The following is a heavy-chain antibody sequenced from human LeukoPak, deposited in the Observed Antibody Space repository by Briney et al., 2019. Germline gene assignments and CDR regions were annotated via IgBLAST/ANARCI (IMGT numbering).Heavy chain of an antibody. CDR2: IIPIFGTA. D-gene: IGHD3-16*01. CDR1: GGTFSSYA. V-gene: IGHV1-69*13. CDR3: ARTKRFIPHQFDY. Sequence: ASVKVSCKASGGTFSSYAISWVRQAPGQGLEWMGGIIPIFGTANYAQKFQGRVTITADESTSTAYMELSSLRSEDTAVYYCARTKRFIPHQFDYWGQGTLVTVSS. J-gene: IGHJ4*02.